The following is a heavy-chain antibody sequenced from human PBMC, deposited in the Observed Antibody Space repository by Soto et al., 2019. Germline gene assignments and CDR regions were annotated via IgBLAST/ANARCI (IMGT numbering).Heavy chain of an antibody. CDR3: ARGSIGFLKGGWFDL. CDR1: GFTFSDYS. J-gene: IGHJ5*02. CDR2: ISSTGNTI. V-gene: IGHV3-11*01. D-gene: IGHD6-25*01. Sequence: HVQLVESGGGLVKPGGSLRLSCAASGFTFSDYSMNWIRQAPGKGLEWISYISSTGNTIYYADSVKGRFTISRDTANNSLHLQMSSLRADDSAVYYCARGSIGFLKGGWFDLWGQGTLVTVSS.